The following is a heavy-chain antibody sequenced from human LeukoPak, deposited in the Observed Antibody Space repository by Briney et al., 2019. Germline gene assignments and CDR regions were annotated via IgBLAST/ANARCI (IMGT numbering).Heavy chain of an antibody. J-gene: IGHJ4*02. V-gene: IGHV3-23*01. D-gene: IGHD3-22*01. CDR3: AEDRYYYDSSGYYG. CDR1: GFTFSSYA. Sequence: GGSLRLSCAASGFTFSSYAMSWVRQAPGKGLDGVSAISGSGGSTYYADSVKGRFTISRDNSKNTLYLQMNSRRAEDTAVYYCAEDRYYYDSSGYYGWGQGTLVTVSS. CDR2: ISGSGGST.